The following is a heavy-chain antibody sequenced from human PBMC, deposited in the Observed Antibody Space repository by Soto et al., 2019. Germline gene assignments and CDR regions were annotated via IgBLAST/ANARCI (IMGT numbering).Heavy chain of an antibody. Sequence: QLQLHESGPGLVKPSETLSLTCSLSGASITSTTYFWAWICQPPGKGLEWVGSNYYSGKTHYNPSLKSRATISVDRSRNQFSLQVSSVTAADTAVYYCAKNLPRTGRFDYWGQGTVVTVSS. J-gene: IGHJ4*02. CDR1: GASITSTTYF. CDR2: NYYSGKT. CDR3: AKNLPRTGRFDY. V-gene: IGHV4-39*01.